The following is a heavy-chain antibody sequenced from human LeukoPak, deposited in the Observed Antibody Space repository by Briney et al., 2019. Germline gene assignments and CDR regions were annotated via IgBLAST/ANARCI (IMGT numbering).Heavy chain of an antibody. Sequence: SETLSLTCTVSGGSIINGGYYWSWIRQHPGKGLEWIGYIYDSGTTYYSTALQSRVTISVDTSDNKFSLNLRSMTAADTAVYYCARGGDRRGFDFWGQGTLVTVSS. CDR3: ARGGDRRGFDF. D-gene: IGHD1-14*01. V-gene: IGHV4-31*03. J-gene: IGHJ4*02. CDR2: IYDSGTT. CDR1: GGSIINGGYY.